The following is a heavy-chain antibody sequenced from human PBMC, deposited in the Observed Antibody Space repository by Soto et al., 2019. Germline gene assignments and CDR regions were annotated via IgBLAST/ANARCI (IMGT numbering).Heavy chain of an antibody. Sequence: SETLSLTCNVSGGSIDRSNYYWDWLRQPPGKGLEWIGTTYYNGNAYYNPSLRSRVSMSVDTSKNQFSLKLISVTAADTAVYYWASHFAGLVIKGWGSWGQEKLVPAS. J-gene: IGHJ5*02. CDR1: GGSIDRSNYY. V-gene: IGHV4-39*01. CDR2: TYYNGNA. CDR3: ASHFAGLVIKGWGS. D-gene: IGHD3-10*01.